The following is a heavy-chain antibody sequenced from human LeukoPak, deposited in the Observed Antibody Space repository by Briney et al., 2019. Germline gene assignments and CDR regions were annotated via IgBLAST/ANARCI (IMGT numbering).Heavy chain of an antibody. V-gene: IGHV1-69*01. CDR2: IIPTFGTA. Sequence: SVKVSCKASGGTFSSYAISWVRQAPGQGLEWMGGIIPTFGTANYAQKFQGRVTITADESTSTAYMELSSLRSEDTAVYYCAREWSTYDILTGYLRSWGQGTLVTVSS. D-gene: IGHD3-9*01. J-gene: IGHJ4*02. CDR1: GGTFSSYA. CDR3: AREWSTYDILTGYLRS.